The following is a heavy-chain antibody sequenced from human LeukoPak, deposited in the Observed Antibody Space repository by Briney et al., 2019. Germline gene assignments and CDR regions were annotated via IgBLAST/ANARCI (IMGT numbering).Heavy chain of an antibody. D-gene: IGHD3-22*01. CDR1: GGSISSYY. V-gene: IGHV4-4*07. CDR2: IYTSGST. Sequence: SETLSLTCTVSGGSISSYYWSWIRQPAGKGLEWIGRIYTSGSTNYNPSLKSRVTMSVDTSKNQFSLKLSSVTAADTAVYYCARSDYDSSGYCFDYWGQGTLVTVSS. J-gene: IGHJ4*02. CDR3: ARSDYDSSGYCFDY.